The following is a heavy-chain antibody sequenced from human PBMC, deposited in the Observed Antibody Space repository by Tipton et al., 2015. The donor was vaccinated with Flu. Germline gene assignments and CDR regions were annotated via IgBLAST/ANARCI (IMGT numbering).Heavy chain of an antibody. V-gene: IGHV4-39*07. Sequence: TLSLTCTVSGGSISSSSYYWGWIRQPPGKGLEWIGSIYYSGSTYYNPSLKSRATISLDMSKDQFSLKLASVTAADTAVYYCARVWSSFVATASLDYWGRGTLVTVSS. CDR3: ARVWSSFVATASLDY. J-gene: IGHJ4*02. D-gene: IGHD1-1*01. CDR1: GGSISSSSYY. CDR2: IYYSGST.